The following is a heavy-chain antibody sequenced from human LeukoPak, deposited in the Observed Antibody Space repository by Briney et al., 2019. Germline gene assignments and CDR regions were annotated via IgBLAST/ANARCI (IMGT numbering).Heavy chain of an antibody. D-gene: IGHD6-19*01. CDR2: MNPNSGNT. CDR1: GYTFTSYD. V-gene: IGHV1-8*03. CDR3: ARGAIAVAGTSVAYYFDY. Sequence: ASVEVSCKASGYTFTSYDINWVRQATGQGLEWMGWMNPNSGNTGYAQKFQGRVTITRNTSISTAYMELSSLRSEDTAVYYCARGAIAVAGTSVAYYFDYWGQGTLVTVSS. J-gene: IGHJ4*02.